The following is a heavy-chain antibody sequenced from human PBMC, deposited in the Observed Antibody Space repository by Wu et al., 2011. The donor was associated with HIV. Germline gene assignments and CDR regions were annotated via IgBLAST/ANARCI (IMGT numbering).Heavy chain of an antibody. V-gene: IGHV1-18*01. CDR3: ARDPPMVATGANWFDP. CDR2: ISAYNGNT. J-gene: IGHJ5*02. Sequence: QVQLVQSGPEVKKPGASVKVSCKASGYTFTTYGISWVRQAPGQGLEWMGWISAYNGNTNYAQKLQGRVTMTTDTSTSTAYMELRSLRSDDTAVYYCARDPPMVATGANWFDPWGQGTLVTVSS. CDR1: GYTFTTYG. D-gene: IGHD5-12*01.